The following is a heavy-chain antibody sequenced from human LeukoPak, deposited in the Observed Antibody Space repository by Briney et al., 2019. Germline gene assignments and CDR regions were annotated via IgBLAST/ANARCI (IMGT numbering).Heavy chain of an antibody. CDR2: FYYSGST. CDR1: GGSISTYY. J-gene: IGHJ3*01. Sequence: SETLSLTCTVSGGSISTYYWSWIRQPPGKGLDRIGYFYYSGSTNYNPSLKSRVTISVDTSKNQFSLNLISVTAADTAVYYCAREPAGGGALDLWGQGTMVTVSS. CDR3: AREPAGGGALDL. D-gene: IGHD1-14*01. V-gene: IGHV4-59*01.